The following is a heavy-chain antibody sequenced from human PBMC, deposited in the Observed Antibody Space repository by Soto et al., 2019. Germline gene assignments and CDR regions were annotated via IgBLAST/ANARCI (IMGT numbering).Heavy chain of an antibody. CDR2: INPNSGGT. D-gene: IGHD3-22*01. V-gene: IGHV1-2*02. CDR1: GYTFTGYY. Sequence: ASVKVSCKASGYTFTGYYMHWVRQAPGHGLEWMGWINPNSGGTNYAQKFQGRVTMTRDTSISTAYMELSRLRSDDTVVYYCARGEEDSSGLMDSFDIWGQGPMVTVSS. CDR3: ARGEEDSSGLMDSFDI. J-gene: IGHJ3*02.